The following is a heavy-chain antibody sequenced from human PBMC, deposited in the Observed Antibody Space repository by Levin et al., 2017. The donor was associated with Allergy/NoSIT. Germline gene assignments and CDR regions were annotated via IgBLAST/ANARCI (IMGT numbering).Heavy chain of an antibody. CDR1: GYTFTSYG. V-gene: IGHV1-18*01. Sequence: ASVKVSCKASGYTFTSYGISWVRQAPGQGLEWMGWISAYNGNTNYAQKLQGRVTMTTDTSTSTAYMELRSLRSDDTAVYYCARVVYGDYVEEDRRINWFDPWGQGTLVTVSS. CDR2: ISAYNGNT. J-gene: IGHJ5*02. CDR3: ARVVYGDYVEEDRRINWFDP. D-gene: IGHD4-17*01.